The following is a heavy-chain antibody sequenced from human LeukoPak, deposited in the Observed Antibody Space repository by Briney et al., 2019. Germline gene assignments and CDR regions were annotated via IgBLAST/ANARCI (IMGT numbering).Heavy chain of an antibody. CDR1: GYSFTSYW. J-gene: IGHJ5*02. Sequence: GESLKISCKGPGYSFTSYWIGWVRQMPGKGLEYMGLIYPGDSDARYSPSFQGQVTFSADKSINTAYLQWNNLKASDTAIYYCARRGGLVSNWFDPWGQGTLVTVSS. CDR2: IYPGDSDA. V-gene: IGHV5-51*01. CDR3: ARRGGLVSNWFDP. D-gene: IGHD3/OR15-3a*01.